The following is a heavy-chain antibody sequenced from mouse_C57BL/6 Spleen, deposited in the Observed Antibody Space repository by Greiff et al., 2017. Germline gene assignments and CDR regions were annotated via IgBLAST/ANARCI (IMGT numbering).Heavy chain of an antibody. V-gene: IGHV1-69*01. CDR3: ARRGVTSNFDG. CDR2: IDPSDSYT. J-gene: IGHJ1*03. CDR1: GSTFTSYW. D-gene: IGHD2-12*01. Sequence: QVQLQQPGAELVMPGASVKLSCKASGSTFTSYWMPWVKQRPGQGLEWFGEIDPSDSYTNYNQKFKGKSTLTVGKSSSTAYMQLISLTSEDSAVYDCARRGVTSNFDGWGTGTTVTVSS.